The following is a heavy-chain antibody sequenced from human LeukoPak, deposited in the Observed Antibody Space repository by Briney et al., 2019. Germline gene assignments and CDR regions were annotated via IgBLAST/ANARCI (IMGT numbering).Heavy chain of an antibody. V-gene: IGHV3-72*01. D-gene: IGHD5-12*01. CDR3: ARVGSGYDLDY. J-gene: IGHJ4*02. Sequence: GGSLRLSCAASGFTFSDHYMDWVRQAPGKGLEWVGRIRKKGNSYNTEYAASVKGRFTISRDDSKNSLYLQMNSLKTEDTAVYYCARVGSGYDLDYWGQGTLVTVS. CDR2: IRKKGNSYNT. CDR1: GFTFSDHY.